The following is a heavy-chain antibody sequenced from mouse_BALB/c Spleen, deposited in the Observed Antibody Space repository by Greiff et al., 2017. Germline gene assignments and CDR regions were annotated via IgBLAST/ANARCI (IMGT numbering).Heavy chain of an antibody. CDR2: ISSGGGST. D-gene: IGHD3-2*01. CDR1: GFAFSSYD. V-gene: IGHV5-12-1*01. J-gene: IGHJ2*01. Sequence: DVKLVESGGGLVKPGGSLKLSCAASGFAFSSYDMSWVRQTPEKRLEWVAYISSGGGSTYYPDTVKGRFTISRDNAKNTLYLQMSSLKSEDTAMYYCARHRDSSGYFDYWGQGTTLTVSS. CDR3: ARHRDSSGYFDY.